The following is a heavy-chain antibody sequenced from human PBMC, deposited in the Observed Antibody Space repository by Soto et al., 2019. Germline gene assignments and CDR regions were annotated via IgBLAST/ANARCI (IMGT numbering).Heavy chain of an antibody. CDR3: ARAIVVVVAASNWFDP. Sequence: SETLSLTCTVSGGSTSSSSYYWGWIRQPPGKGLEWIGSIYYSGSTYYNPSLKSRVTISVDTSKNQFSLKLSSVTAADTAVYYCARAIVVVVAASNWFDPWGQGTLVT. CDR2: IYYSGST. V-gene: IGHV4-39*01. J-gene: IGHJ5*02. CDR1: GGSTSSSSYY. D-gene: IGHD2-15*01.